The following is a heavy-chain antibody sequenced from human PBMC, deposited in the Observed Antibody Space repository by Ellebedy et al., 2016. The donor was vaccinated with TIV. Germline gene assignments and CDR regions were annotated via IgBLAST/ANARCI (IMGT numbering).Heavy chain of an antibody. J-gene: IGHJ3*02. D-gene: IGHD3-16*02. CDR3: AKCRRYHWDFDAFDI. Sequence: GGSLRLSXAASGITFSRNAMSWIRQAPGKGLEWVSAISGSGSSTYHADSVKGRFTVSRDNSKNTLYLQMNSLRAEDTAVYYCAKCRRYHWDFDAFDIWGQGTLVTVSS. V-gene: IGHV3-23*01. CDR2: ISGSGSST. CDR1: GITFSRNA.